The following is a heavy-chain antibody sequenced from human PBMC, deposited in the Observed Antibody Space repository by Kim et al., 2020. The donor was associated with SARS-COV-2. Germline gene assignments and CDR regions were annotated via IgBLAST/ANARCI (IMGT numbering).Heavy chain of an antibody. CDR3: ARDRGAVANTLNWFDP. CDR1: GYTFTSYA. D-gene: IGHD6-19*01. CDR2: INTNTGNP. Sequence: ASVKVSCKASGYTFTSYAINWVRQAPGQGLEWMGWINTNTGNPTFAQCFTGRFVFSLDTSVSTAYLQISSLKAEDTAVYYCARDRGAVANTLNWFDPWGQGTLVTVSS. J-gene: IGHJ5*01. V-gene: IGHV7-4-1*02.